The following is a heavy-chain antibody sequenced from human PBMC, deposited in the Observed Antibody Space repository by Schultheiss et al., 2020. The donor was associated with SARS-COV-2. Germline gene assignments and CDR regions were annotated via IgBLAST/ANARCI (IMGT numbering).Heavy chain of an antibody. CDR3: ATCLKWGSWDNYFDY. CDR1: GFTFSSYS. Sequence: GGSLRLSCAASGFTFSSYSMNWVRQAPGKGLEWVSGISWNSGSIGYADSVKGRFTISRDNAKNSLYLQMNTLRAEDTAVYYCATCLKWGSWDNYFDYWGQGTLVTAPQ. V-gene: IGHV3-21*04. D-gene: IGHD1-26*01. CDR2: ISWNSGSI. J-gene: IGHJ4*02.